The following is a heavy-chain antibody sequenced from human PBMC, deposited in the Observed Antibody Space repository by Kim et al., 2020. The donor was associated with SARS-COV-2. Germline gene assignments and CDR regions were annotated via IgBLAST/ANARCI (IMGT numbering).Heavy chain of an antibody. Sequence: SETLSLTCTVSGGSISSGGYYWSWIRQHPGKGLEWIGYIYYSGSTYYNPSLKSRVTISVDTSKNQFSLKLSSVTAADTAVYYCARVPGIAAAAGEFDLWGRGTLVTVSS. CDR1: GGSISSGGYY. V-gene: IGHV4-31*03. D-gene: IGHD6-13*01. CDR3: ARVPGIAAAAGEFDL. CDR2: IYYSGST. J-gene: IGHJ2*01.